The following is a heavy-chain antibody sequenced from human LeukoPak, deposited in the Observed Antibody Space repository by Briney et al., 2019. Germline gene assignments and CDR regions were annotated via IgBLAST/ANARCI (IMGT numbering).Heavy chain of an antibody. V-gene: IGHV3-48*01. D-gene: IGHD6-19*01. J-gene: IGHJ4*02. CDR1: GFTFSSYS. CDR2: ISSCSSTI. CDR3: ARRVAGTEEFDY. Sequence: GGSLRLSCAASGFTFSSYSMNWVRQAPGKGLEWVSYISSCSSTIYYADSVKGRFTISRDNDKNSLYPQLNSLRAEDTAVYYCARRVAGTEEFDYWRQGTLVTVPS.